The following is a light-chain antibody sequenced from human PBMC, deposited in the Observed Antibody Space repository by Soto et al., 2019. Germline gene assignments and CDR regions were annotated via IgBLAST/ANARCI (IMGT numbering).Light chain of an antibody. CDR1: QSVSSY. J-gene: IGKJ5*01. CDR3: QQRSNCPIT. Sequence: EIVLTQSPANLSLSPGEGATLSCRASQSVSSYLAWYQQRPGQAPRLLIYDASNRATGIPARFSGSGSGTDFTLTISSLEPEDFAVYYCQQRSNCPITFGQGTRLEI. V-gene: IGKV3-11*01. CDR2: DAS.